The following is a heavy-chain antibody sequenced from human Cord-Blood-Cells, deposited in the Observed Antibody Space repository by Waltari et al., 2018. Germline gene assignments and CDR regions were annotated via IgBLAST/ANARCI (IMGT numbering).Heavy chain of an antibody. Sequence: QVKLVQSGAEEKKPGAYVTISCKVSGSTLTPLSIHWLPQAPGKGLEWMGGFDPEDGETIYAQKFQGRVTMTEDTSTDTAYMELSSLRSEDTAVYYCAMWMGATIGAFDYWGQGTLVTVSS. V-gene: IGHV1-24*01. CDR3: AMWMGATIGAFDY. CDR2: FDPEDGET. CDR1: GSTLTPLS. D-gene: IGHD1-26*01. J-gene: IGHJ4*02.